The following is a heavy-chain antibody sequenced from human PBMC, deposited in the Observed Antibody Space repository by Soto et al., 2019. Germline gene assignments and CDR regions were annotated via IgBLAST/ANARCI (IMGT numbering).Heavy chain of an antibody. CDR2: ISSSSSTI. CDR3: GRSVKGDWNYGFDY. V-gene: IGHV3-48*02. D-gene: IGHD1-7*01. CDR1: GFTFSSYS. J-gene: IGHJ4*02. Sequence: EVQLVESGGGLVQPGGSLRLSCAASGFTFSSYSMNWVRQAPGKGLEWVSYISSSSSTIYYADSVKGRFTISRDNAKNALYLQMNGVRDEDTAVYYCGRSVKGDWNYGFDYWGQGTLVTVSS.